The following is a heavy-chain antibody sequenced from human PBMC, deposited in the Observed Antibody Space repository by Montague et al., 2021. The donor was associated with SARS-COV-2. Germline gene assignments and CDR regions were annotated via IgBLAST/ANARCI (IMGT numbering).Heavy chain of an antibody. CDR2: FDHSGDT. D-gene: IGHD3-16*01. CDR3: AREFRIELWQTNWYFGL. V-gene: IGHV4-59*11. CDR1: GGSISGHY. Sequence: SQTLSLTCSVSGGSISGHYWSWIGQPPGKGLEWIGNFDHSGDTKYNPSLKSRATISVDTSKNHFALRLSSVTAADTAVYYCAREFRIELWQTNWYFGLWGRGTLVTVSS. J-gene: IGHJ2*01.